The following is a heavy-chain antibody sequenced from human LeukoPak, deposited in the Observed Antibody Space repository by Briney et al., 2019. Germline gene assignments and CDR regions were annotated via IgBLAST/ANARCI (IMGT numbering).Heavy chain of an antibody. CDR1: GFTFSSYS. D-gene: IGHD5-18*01. Sequence: PGGSLRLSCAASGFTFSSYSMNWVRQAPGKGLEWVSCISSSSSTIYYADSVKGRFTISRDNAKNSLYLQMNSLRAEDTAVYYCARDQPRGYSPYYYGMDVWGQGTTVTVSS. CDR2: ISSSSSTI. CDR3: ARDQPRGYSPYYYGMDV. V-gene: IGHV3-48*01. J-gene: IGHJ6*02.